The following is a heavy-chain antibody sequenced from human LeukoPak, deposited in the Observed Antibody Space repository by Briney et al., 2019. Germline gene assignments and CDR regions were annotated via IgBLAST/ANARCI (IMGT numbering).Heavy chain of an antibody. CDR2: IYSGGST. J-gene: IGHJ5*02. CDR3: ARLYYDSSGYYCLVP. Sequence: GGSLRLSCAASGFTLSSNYMSWVRQAPGKGLEWVSVIYSGGSTYYADSVKGRFTISRDNSKNTLYLQMNSLRADDTAVYYCARLYYDSSGYYCLVPWGQGTPVTVSS. CDR1: GFTLSSNY. V-gene: IGHV3-53*01. D-gene: IGHD3-22*01.